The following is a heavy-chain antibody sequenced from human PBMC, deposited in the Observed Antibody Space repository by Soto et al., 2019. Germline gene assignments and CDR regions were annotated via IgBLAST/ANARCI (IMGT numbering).Heavy chain of an antibody. CDR1: GFTLTNHN. Sequence: LRLSCAASGFTLTNHNMNWVRQAPGKGLEWVSSISSSSSFRNYADSVKGRFSISRDNDKNLVYLQMDSLRAEDTAVYYCARDPPLSVLVVVATDDFWGQGTLVTVSS. CDR3: ARDPPLSVLVVVATDDF. J-gene: IGHJ4*02. CDR2: ISSSSSFR. V-gene: IGHV3-21*01. D-gene: IGHD2-21*01.